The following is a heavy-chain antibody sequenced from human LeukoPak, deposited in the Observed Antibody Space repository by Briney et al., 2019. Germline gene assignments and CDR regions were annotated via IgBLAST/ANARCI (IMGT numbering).Heavy chain of an antibody. J-gene: IGHJ2*01. CDR2: ISGSGGST. CDR3: AKDQGELGAVDL. Sequence: PGGSLRLSCAASGFTFSSYAMSWVRQAPGKGLEWVSAISGSGGSTYYADSVKGRFTISRDKSKNTLYLQMNSLRAEDTAVYYCAKDQGELGAVDLWGRGTLVTVSS. V-gene: IGHV3-23*01. CDR1: GFTFSSYA. D-gene: IGHD1-26*01.